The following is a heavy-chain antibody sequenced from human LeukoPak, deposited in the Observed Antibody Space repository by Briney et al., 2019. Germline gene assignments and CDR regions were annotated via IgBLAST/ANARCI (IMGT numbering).Heavy chain of an antibody. CDR1: GDSYTSPY. Sequence: SETLSLTCTVSGDSYTSPYWSWIRQPPGEGLEWVGSFFSNGKTYYNPSLNNRLIISGDTSKNQFSLTLMSVTAADTAVYYCARVYGAAPRYFDLWGRGTLVTVSS. CDR3: ARVYGAAPRYFDL. J-gene: IGHJ2*01. V-gene: IGHV4-59*11. CDR2: FFSNGKT. D-gene: IGHD2-8*01.